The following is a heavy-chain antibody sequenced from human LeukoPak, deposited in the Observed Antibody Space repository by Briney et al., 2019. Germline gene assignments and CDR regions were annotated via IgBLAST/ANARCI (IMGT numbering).Heavy chain of an antibody. J-gene: IGHJ4*02. CDR1: GYTFTSYG. CDR3: ASPDASMVSAFDY. V-gene: IGHV1-69*05. D-gene: IGHD5-18*01. Sequence: SVKVSCKASGYTFTSYGISWVRQAPGQGLEWMGGIIPIFGTANYAENFQGRVTITTDEITSTAYMELRSLRSEDTAVYYCASPDASMVSAFDYWGQGTLVTVSS. CDR2: IIPIFGTA.